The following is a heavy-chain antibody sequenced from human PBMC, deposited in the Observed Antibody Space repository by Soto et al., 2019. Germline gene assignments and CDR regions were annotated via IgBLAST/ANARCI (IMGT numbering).Heavy chain of an antibody. V-gene: IGHV1-18*01. CDR1: GYTFSSSV. CDR3: ARYLPPIDY. Sequence: QVQLVQSGAEVKKPGASVKVSCKASGYTFSSSVISWVRQAPGQGLEWMGWISAYNGNTNYAQNLQGRVTMTTDTTASRAYRELRRLISDDAAMCDCARYLPPIDYWGQGTLVTVSS. CDR2: ISAYNGNT. J-gene: IGHJ4*02.